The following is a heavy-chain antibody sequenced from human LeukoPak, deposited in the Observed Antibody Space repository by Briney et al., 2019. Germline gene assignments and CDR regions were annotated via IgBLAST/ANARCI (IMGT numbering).Heavy chain of an antibody. CDR2: IIPIFGTA. D-gene: IGHD6-13*01. Sequence: GASVKVSCRASGGTFSSYAISWVRQAPGQGLEWMGGIIPIFGTANYAQKFQGRVTITADESTSTAYMELSSLRSEDTAVYYCAHSPGKYSSSWYGDYWGQGTLVTVSS. J-gene: IGHJ4*02. CDR3: AHSPGKYSSSWYGDY. CDR1: GGTFSSYA. V-gene: IGHV1-69*13.